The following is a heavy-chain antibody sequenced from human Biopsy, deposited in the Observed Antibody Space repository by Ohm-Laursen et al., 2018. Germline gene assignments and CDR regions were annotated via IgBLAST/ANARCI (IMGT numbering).Heavy chain of an antibody. Sequence: ASVKVSCKASGCTFTGYHVHWVRQAPGQGLEWMGWINAKTGATNYAQKFQGRVTMTRDTSISTAYVDLSSLRSDDTAVYYCTRGGYYYDSLAYYYWFDPWGQGTLVTVSS. J-gene: IGHJ5*01. CDR3: TRGGYYYDSLAYYYWFDP. D-gene: IGHD3-22*01. V-gene: IGHV1-2*02. CDR1: GCTFTGYH. CDR2: INAKTGAT.